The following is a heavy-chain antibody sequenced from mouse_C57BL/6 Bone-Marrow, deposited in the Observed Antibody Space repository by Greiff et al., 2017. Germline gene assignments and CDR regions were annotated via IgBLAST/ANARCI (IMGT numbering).Heavy chain of an antibody. CDR1: GYTFTDYN. J-gene: IGHJ2*01. CDR3: ARGWPLARTYDYDSGAYFDF. Sequence: VQLQQSGPELVKPGASVKMSCKASGYTFTDYNMHWVKQSHGKSLEWIGYINPNNGGTSYNQKFKGKATLTVNKSSSTAYMELRSLTSEDSAVYYCARGWPLARTYDYDSGAYFDFWGQGTTLTVSS. D-gene: IGHD2-4*01. CDR2: INPNNGGT. V-gene: IGHV1-22*01.